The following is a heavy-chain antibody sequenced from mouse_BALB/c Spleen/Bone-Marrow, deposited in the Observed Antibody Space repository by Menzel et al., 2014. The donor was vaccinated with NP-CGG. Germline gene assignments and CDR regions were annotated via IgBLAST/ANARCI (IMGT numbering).Heavy chain of an antibody. CDR2: IDPANGNT. D-gene: IGHD1-1*01. J-gene: IGHJ1*01. V-gene: IGHV14-3*02. Sequence: GFNIKDTYMHWVKQRPEQGLEWIGRIDPANGNTKYDPKFQGKATITADTTSNTAYLQLSSLTSEDTAVYYCARYDYGWYFYVWGAGTTVTVSS. CDR1: GFNIKDTY. CDR3: ARYDYGWYFYV.